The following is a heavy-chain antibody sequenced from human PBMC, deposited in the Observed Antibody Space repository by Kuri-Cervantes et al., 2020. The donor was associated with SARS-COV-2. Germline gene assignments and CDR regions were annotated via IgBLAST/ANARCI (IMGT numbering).Heavy chain of an antibody. Sequence: GESLKISCAASGFTFSSYAMHWVRQAPGKGLEWVAVISYDGSNKYYADSVKGRFTISRDNSKNTLYLQMNSLRAEDTAVYYCARVPALYDFSYAFDIWGRGTMVTVSS. J-gene: IGHJ3*02. CDR3: ARVPALYDFSYAFDI. D-gene: IGHD3-3*01. CDR1: GFTFSSYA. V-gene: IGHV3-30-3*01. CDR2: ISYDGSNK.